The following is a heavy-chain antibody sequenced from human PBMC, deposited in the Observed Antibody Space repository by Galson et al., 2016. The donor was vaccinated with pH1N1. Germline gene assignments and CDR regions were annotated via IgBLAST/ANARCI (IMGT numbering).Heavy chain of an antibody. CDR1: GFPFSHYY. V-gene: IGHV3-11*01. D-gene: IGHD3-10*01. J-gene: IGHJ3*01. CDR3: ARDHFGWAFDV. CDR2: ISGSDTTI. Sequence: SLRLSCAASGFPFSHYYMGWIRQAPGKGLEWISYISGSDTTIYYADSVRGRFTISRDNAQNSLYLHMNSLRAEYTAVYYCARDHFGWAFDVWGQGTMVTVSP.